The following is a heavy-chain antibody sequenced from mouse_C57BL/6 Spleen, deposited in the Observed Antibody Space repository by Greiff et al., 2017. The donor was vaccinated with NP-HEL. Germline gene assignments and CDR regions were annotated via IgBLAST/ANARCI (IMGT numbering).Heavy chain of an antibody. CDR1: GYAFSSYW. Sequence: QVQLQQSGAELVKPGASVKISCKASGYAFSSYWMNWVKQRPGKGLEWIGQIYPGDGDTNYNGKFKGKATLTADKSSSTAYMQLSSLTSEDSAVYFGAREAATVVAGSYFDYWGQGTTLTVSS. D-gene: IGHD1-1*01. CDR2: IYPGDGDT. V-gene: IGHV1-80*01. J-gene: IGHJ2*01. CDR3: AREAATVVAGSYFDY.